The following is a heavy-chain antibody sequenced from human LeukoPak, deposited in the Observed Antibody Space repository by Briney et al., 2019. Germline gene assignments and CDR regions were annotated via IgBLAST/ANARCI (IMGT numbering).Heavy chain of an antibody. D-gene: IGHD2-2*01. V-gene: IGHV4-59*01. CDR2: IYYSGST. J-gene: IGHJ4*02. CDR1: GGSIRRYY. Sequence: SETLSLTCIVSGGSIRRYYWSWIRQPPGKGLEWIGYIYYSGSTNYNPSLKSRVTISLDTSKNQFSLKLNSVTAADTAVYYCATESCSSTNCDFHYWGQGTLVTVSS. CDR3: ATESCSSTNCDFHY.